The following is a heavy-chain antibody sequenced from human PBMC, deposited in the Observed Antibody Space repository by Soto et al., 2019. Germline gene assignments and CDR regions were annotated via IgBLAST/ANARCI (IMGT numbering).Heavy chain of an antibody. CDR1: GFTFNKYA. J-gene: IGHJ5*02. D-gene: IGHD6-19*01. CDR2: ISGSGGTT. CDR3: AKARSIAVGDTFRWLDP. Sequence: PGGSLRLSCAACGFTFNKYAMTWVRQAPGKGLEWVSSISGSGGTTYHADSVKGRFTISRDNSKNTLYLQMNSLRAEDTAVYYCAKARSIAVGDTFRWLDPWGQGTLVTVSS. V-gene: IGHV3-23*01.